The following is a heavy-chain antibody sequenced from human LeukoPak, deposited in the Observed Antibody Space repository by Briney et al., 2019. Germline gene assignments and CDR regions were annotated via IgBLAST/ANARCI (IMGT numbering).Heavy chain of an antibody. CDR2: IYYTGST. Sequence: SETLSLTCTVSGGSISSSSYYWGWIRQPPGKGLEWIGSIYYTGSTFYNPSLKSRVTISADTSKNQLSLKLSSVTAADTAVYYCARHPGSHCSTATCYTGGVFDYWGQGTLVTVSS. J-gene: IGHJ4*02. D-gene: IGHD2-2*02. CDR1: GGSISSSSYY. V-gene: IGHV4-39*01. CDR3: ARHPGSHCSTATCYTGGVFDY.